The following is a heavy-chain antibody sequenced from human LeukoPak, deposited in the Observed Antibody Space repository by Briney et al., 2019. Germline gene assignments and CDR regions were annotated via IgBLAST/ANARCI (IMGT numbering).Heavy chain of an antibody. Sequence: PRASVKVSCKASGYTFTGYYMHWVRQAPGQGLEWMGWINPNSGGTNYAQKFQGRVTMTRDTSISTAYMELSRLRSDDTAVYYCARGRAVAVAGFFDYWGQGTLVTVSS. CDR1: GYTFTGYY. V-gene: IGHV1-2*02. CDR3: ARGRAVAVAGFFDY. CDR2: INPNSGGT. J-gene: IGHJ4*02. D-gene: IGHD6-19*01.